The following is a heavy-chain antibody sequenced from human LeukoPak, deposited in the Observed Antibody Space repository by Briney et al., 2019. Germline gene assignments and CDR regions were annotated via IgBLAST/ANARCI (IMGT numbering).Heavy chain of an antibody. CDR3: IKDLRLDLHLDTFEI. J-gene: IGHJ3*02. V-gene: IGHV3-9*01. Sequence: GGSLRLSCAASGFTFDDYAMHWVRQAPGEGREWVSSISWDSGHSVHADAVQGRFTISRDNAKNSLYLQMNNLRPEDTALYYCIKDLRLDLHLDTFEIWGQGTMVTVSS. D-gene: IGHD1-7*01. CDR2: ISWDSGHS. CDR1: GFTFDDYA.